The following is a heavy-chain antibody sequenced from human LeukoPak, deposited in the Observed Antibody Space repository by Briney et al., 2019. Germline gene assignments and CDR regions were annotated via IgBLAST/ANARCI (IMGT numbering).Heavy chain of an antibody. J-gene: IGHJ4*02. CDR1: GLAFSTNS. V-gene: IGHV3-7*01. CDR3: ARDGDHSCGDY. CDR2: IKGDGSKQ. Sequence: GGSLRLSCAASGLAFSTNSMSWVRQAPGKGLEWVANIKGDGSKQYYVDSVKGRFTISRDNAKNSLYLQMYSLTAEDTAVYYCARDGDHSCGDYWGQGTLVTVSS. D-gene: IGHD2-2*01.